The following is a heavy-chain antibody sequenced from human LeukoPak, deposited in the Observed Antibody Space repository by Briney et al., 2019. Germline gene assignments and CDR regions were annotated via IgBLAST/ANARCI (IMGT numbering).Heavy chain of an antibody. D-gene: IGHD2-15*01. Sequence: ASVKVSCKASGYTFTSYDINWVRQATGQGLEWMGWMNPNSGNTGYAQKFQGRVTITRNTSISTAYMELSSLRSEDTAVYYCARRVVAHDAFDIWGQGTMVTVSS. CDR3: ARRVVAHDAFDI. CDR1: GYTFTSYD. CDR2: MNPNSGNT. V-gene: IGHV1-8*03. J-gene: IGHJ3*02.